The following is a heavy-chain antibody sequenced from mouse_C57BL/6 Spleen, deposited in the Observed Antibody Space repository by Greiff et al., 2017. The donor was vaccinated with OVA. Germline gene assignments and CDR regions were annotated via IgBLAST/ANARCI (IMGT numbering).Heavy chain of an antibody. J-gene: IGHJ2*01. CDR2: IDPSDSET. D-gene: IGHD3-2*02. CDR3: ARSRGSGSGTRGYYFDY. Sequence: QVQLQQPGAELVRPGSSVKLSCKASGYTFTSYWMHWVKQRPIQGLEWIGNIDPSDSETHYNQKFKDKATLTVDKSSSTAYMQLSSLTSEDSAVYYCARSRGSGSGTRGYYFDYWGQGTTLTVSS. CDR1: GYTFTSYW. V-gene: IGHV1-52*01.